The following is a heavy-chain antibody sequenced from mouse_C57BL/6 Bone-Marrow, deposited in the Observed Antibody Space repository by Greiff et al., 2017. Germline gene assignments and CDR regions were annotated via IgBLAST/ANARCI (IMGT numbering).Heavy chain of an antibody. Sequence: QVQLQQSGAELVRPGTSVKVSCKASGYAFTNYLIEWVKQRPGQGLEWIGVINPGSGGTNYNEKFKGKATLTADKSSSTAYMQLSSLTSADSAVYFCARSTTGAWFAYWGQGTLGTVSA. CDR1: GYAFTNYL. V-gene: IGHV1-54*01. J-gene: IGHJ3*01. CDR3: ARSTTGAWFAY. CDR2: INPGSGGT. D-gene: IGHD1-1*01.